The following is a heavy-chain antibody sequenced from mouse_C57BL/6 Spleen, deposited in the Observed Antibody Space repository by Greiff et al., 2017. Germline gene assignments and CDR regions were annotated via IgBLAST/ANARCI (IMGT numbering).Heavy chain of an antibody. Sequence: VKLQESGAELVKPGASVKISCKASGYAFSSYWMNWVKQRPGKGLEWIGQIYPGDGDTNYNGKFKGKATLTADKSSSTAYMQLSSLTSEDSAVYFCARSGNSLYAMDYWGQGTSVTVSS. D-gene: IGHD6-2*01. CDR2: IYPGDGDT. CDR3: ARSGNSLYAMDY. CDR1: GYAFSSYW. V-gene: IGHV1-80*01. J-gene: IGHJ4*01.